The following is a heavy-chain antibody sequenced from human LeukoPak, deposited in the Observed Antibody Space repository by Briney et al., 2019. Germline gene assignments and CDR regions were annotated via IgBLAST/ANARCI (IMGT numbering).Heavy chain of an antibody. J-gene: IGHJ5*02. CDR3: ARAYCSGGSCYSYWFGP. Sequence: ASVKVSCKASGYTFTSYYMHWVRQAPGQGLEWMGIINPSGGSTSYAQKFQGRVTMTRDTSTSTVYMELSSLRSEDTAVYYCARAYCSGGSCYSYWFGPWGQGTLVTVSS. CDR1: GYTFTSYY. CDR2: INPSGGST. D-gene: IGHD2-15*01. V-gene: IGHV1-46*01.